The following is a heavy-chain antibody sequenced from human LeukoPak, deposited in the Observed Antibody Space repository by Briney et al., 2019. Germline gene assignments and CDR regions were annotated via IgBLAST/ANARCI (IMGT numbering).Heavy chain of an antibody. J-gene: IGHJ4*02. Sequence: GGSLRLSCTASGFTFGDYAMTWVRQAPGKGLEWVGFIRSKTDGGTTDYAAPVKGRFTISRDDSNNNLYVQMNSLKTEDTAVYYCSTEIAYYDSGTYYTYDYWGQGTLVTVSS. V-gene: IGHV3-49*04. CDR1: GFTFGDYA. D-gene: IGHD3-10*01. CDR3: STEIAYYDSGTYYTYDY. CDR2: IRSKTDGGTT.